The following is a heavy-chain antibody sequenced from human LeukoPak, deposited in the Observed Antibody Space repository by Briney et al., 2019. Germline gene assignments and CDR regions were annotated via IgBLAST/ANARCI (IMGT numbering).Heavy chain of an antibody. J-gene: IGHJ4*02. V-gene: IGHV3-74*01. D-gene: IGHD3-22*01. Sequence: PGGSPRLSCAASGFTFSSTWMHWVRQAPGKGLVWVSRIKSDGISTIYADSVKGRFTISRDNAKNSLYLQMNSLRAEDTALYYCARGYYDSSGYYLLDYWGQGTLVTVSS. CDR1: GFTFSSTW. CDR3: ARGYYDSSGYYLLDY. CDR2: IKSDGIST.